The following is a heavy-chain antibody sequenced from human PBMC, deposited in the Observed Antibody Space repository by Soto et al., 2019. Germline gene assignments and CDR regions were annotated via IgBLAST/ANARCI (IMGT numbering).Heavy chain of an antibody. D-gene: IGHD6-25*01. CDR1: GGTFSSYA. Sequence: GASVKVSCKASGGTFSSYAISWVRQAPGQGLEWMGGIIPIFGTANYAQKFQGRVTITADESTSTAYMELSSLRSEDTAVYYCARLVSVRVYYYGMDVWGQGTTVTVSS. J-gene: IGHJ6*02. CDR2: IIPIFGTA. V-gene: IGHV1-69*13. CDR3: ARLVSVRVYYYGMDV.